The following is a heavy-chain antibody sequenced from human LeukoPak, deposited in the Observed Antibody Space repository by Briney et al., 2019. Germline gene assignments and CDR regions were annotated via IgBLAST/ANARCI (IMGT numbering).Heavy chain of an antibody. CDR3: AKTTVGYSSGRFPGWPADY. CDR1: GFAFGSYA. CDR2: IFGSGGSA. J-gene: IGHJ4*02. D-gene: IGHD2-15*01. Sequence: PGGSLRLSCTASGFAFGSYAMYWVRQAPGKGLEWVSGIFGSGGSAHYADSVKGRFTISRGNSKNTVYLEMNSLGVEDTAVYYCAKTTVGYSSGRFPGWPADYWGQGTLVTVSS. V-gene: IGHV3-23*01.